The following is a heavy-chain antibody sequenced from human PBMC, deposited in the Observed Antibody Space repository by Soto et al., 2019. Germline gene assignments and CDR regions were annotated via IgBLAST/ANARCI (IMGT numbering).Heavy chain of an antibody. J-gene: IGHJ6*02. CDR3: ARIVLDSSGYSNYYYYYGMDV. CDR1: GGSISTKSYS. D-gene: IGHD3-22*01. V-gene: IGHV2-70*01. Sequence: LSLTCSVSGGSISTKSYSWGWIRQPPGKGLEWVSSISGSAGSTYYSTSLKTRLTISKDTSKNQVVLTMTNMDPVDTATYYCARIVLDSSGYSNYYYYYGMDVWGQGTTVTVSS. CDR2: SGSAGST.